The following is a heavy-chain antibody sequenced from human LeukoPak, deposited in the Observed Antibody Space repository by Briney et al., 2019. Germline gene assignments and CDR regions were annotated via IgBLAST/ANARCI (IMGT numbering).Heavy chain of an antibody. V-gene: IGHV3-43D*03. CDR2: ISWDGGST. Sequence: GGSLRLSCAASGFTFDDYAMHWVRQAPGKGLEWVSLISWDGGSTYYADSVKGRFTISRDNSKNSLYLQMNSLRAEDTALYYCAKDVASGGYLDYWGQGTLVTVSS. CDR3: AKDVASGGYLDY. D-gene: IGHD5-12*01. CDR1: GFTFDDYA. J-gene: IGHJ4*02.